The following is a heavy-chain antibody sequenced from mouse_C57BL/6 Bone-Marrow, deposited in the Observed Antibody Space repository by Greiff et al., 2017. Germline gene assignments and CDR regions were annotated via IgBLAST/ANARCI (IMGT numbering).Heavy chain of an antibody. V-gene: IGHV14-3*01. Sequence: EVQLQQSVAELVRPGASVKLSCTASGFNIKNTYMHWVKQRPEQGLEWIGRIDPANGNTKYAPKFQGKATITADTSSNTAYLQLSSLTSEDTAIYYCARDPYYGISLAWFAYWGQGTLVTVSA. CDR3: ARDPYYGISLAWFAY. CDR2: IDPANGNT. D-gene: IGHD1-1*01. CDR1: GFNIKNTY. J-gene: IGHJ3*01.